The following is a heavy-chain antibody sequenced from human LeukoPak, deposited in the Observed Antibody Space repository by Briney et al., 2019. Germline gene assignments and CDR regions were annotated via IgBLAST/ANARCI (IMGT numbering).Heavy chain of an antibody. D-gene: IGHD3-10*01. Sequence: GSLRLSCACSGFTVSSNYMTWVRQAPGKGLEWVSILYSGGSTYYADSVKGRFTISRDDSKNTLILQMNSLRAEDTAVYFCASKTLGYAFDIWGQGTVVTISS. CDR2: LYSGGST. J-gene: IGHJ3*02. CDR3: ASKTLGYAFDI. CDR1: GFTVSSNY. V-gene: IGHV3-66*01.